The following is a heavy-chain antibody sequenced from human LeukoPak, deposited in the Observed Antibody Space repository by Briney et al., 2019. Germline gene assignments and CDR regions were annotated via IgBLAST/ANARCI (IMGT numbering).Heavy chain of an antibody. Sequence: SQTLSLTCTVSGGSISSGDYYWSWIRQPPGKGLEWIGYIYYSGSTYYNPSLKSRVTISIDTSKNQFSLKLSSVTAADTAVYYCARQFVVVVTASGFDYWGQGTLVTVS. CDR3: ARQFVVVVTASGFDY. CDR2: IYYSGST. V-gene: IGHV4-30-4*01. J-gene: IGHJ4*02. CDR1: GGSISSGDYY. D-gene: IGHD2-21*02.